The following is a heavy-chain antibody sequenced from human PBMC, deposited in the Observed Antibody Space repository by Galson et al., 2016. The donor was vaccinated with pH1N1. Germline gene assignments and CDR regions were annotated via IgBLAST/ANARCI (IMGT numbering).Heavy chain of an antibody. Sequence: TLSLTCIVSGDSIRSSTFYWSWVRQFPGKGLEWIGYIYYTGDTYYRPSLRSRVNISLEASKNQFSLNLPSVTAADTGLYDCARTREECLRTSCLAGYFDPWGQGTLVTVSS. CDR1: GDSIRSSTFY. D-gene: IGHD2-2*01. J-gene: IGHJ5*02. CDR3: ARTREECLRTSCLAGYFDP. V-gene: IGHV4-31*03. CDR2: IYYTGDT.